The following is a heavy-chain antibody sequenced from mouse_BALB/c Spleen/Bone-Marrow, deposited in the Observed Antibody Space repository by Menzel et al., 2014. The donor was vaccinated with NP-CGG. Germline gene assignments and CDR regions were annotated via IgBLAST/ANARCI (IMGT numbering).Heavy chain of an antibody. Sequence: EVHLVESGGGLVQPGSSLRLSCATSGFTFTDYYMNWVRQPPGKALEWLGFIRNKANGYTTEFSASVKGRFTISRDNSQSILHLQMNTLRAEDSASYYCARYDGYSDNAMDFWGQGTSVTDSS. CDR2: IRNKANGYTT. CDR1: GFTFTDYY. J-gene: IGHJ4*01. D-gene: IGHD2-3*01. V-gene: IGHV7-3*02. CDR3: ARYDGYSDNAMDF.